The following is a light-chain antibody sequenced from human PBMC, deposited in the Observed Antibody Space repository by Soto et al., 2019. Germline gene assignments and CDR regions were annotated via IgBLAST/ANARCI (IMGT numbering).Light chain of an antibody. CDR2: GAS. Sequence: EIGLTQSPGTLSLSPGERGTLSCRASQSVSSSYLAWCQQKPGRAPRLLVSGASSRSSGIPDRFSGSGSGTDFTLTIRGQEPEDVGVYFCQQYSSPPWTFGQGTKGEVK. CDR1: QSVSSSY. J-gene: IGKJ1*01. CDR3: QQYSSPPWT. V-gene: IGKV3-20*01.